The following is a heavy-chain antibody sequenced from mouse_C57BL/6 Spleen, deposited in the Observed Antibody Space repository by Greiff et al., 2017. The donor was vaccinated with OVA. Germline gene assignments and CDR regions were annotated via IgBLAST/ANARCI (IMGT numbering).Heavy chain of an antibody. Sequence: VQLQQPGTELVKPGASVKLSCKASGYTFTSYWMHWVQQRPGQGLEWIGNINPSNGGTNYNEKFKSKATLTVDKSSSTAYMQLSSLTSEDSAVYYCARAGDWVVAWFAYWGQGTLVTVSA. D-gene: IGHD4-1*01. CDR2: INPSNGGT. V-gene: IGHV1-53*01. CDR3: ARAGDWVVAWFAY. CDR1: GYTFTSYW. J-gene: IGHJ3*01.